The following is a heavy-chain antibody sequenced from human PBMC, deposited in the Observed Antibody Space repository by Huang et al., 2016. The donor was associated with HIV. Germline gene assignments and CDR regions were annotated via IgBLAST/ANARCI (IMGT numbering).Heavy chain of an antibody. J-gene: IGHJ5*02. CDR3: ARETSGGALYDP. CDR1: GYYFSSHF. CDR2: LLPMFGNV. Sequence: QVQLVQSGAEMKKPGSSVKVSCTASGYYFSSHFIAWVRQAPGQGPKWMGRLLPMFGNVDYAQNLQGRVTITADQSTSIAYLTLSGLRSEDTAVYYCARETSGGALYDPWGQGTLVTVSS. D-gene: IGHD1-26*01. V-gene: IGHV1-69*18.